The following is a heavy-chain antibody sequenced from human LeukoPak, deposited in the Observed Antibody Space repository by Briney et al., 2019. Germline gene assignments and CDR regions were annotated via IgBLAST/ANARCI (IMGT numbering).Heavy chain of an antibody. CDR1: GFTFSSYA. D-gene: IGHD2-15*01. J-gene: IGHJ4*02. V-gene: IGHV3-64*01. CDR3: AREYCSGGRCQYYFDY. Sequence: QPGGSLRLSCAASGFTFSSYAMHWVRQAPGKGLEYVSGISSDGGSPFHVNSVKGRFTISRDNSKDTLYLQMGSLRAEDMAVYYCAREYCSGGRCQYYFDYWGQGTLVTVPS. CDR2: ISSDGGSP.